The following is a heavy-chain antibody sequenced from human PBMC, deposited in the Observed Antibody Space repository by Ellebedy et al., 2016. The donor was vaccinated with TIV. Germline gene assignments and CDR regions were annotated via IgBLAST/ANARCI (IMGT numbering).Heavy chain of an antibody. Sequence: SETLSLXXSVSGGSISVDHYWAWIRQHPVKGLEWIGYIHYRGSTYYNPSLRDRITMSVDTSNNQFSLSLTSMTAADTAVYYCARDSAEFDSSGFIEHWGQGTLVTVSS. D-gene: IGHD3-22*01. V-gene: IGHV4-31*03. CDR3: ARDSAEFDSSGFIEH. CDR2: IHYRGST. J-gene: IGHJ1*01. CDR1: GGSISVDHY.